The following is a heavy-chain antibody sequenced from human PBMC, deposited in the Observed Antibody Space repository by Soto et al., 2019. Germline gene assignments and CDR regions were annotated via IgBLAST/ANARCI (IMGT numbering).Heavy chain of an antibody. J-gene: IGHJ6*02. Sequence: GGSLRLSCAASGFTFSNAWMNWVRQAPGKGLEWVGRIKSKTDGGTTDYNAPVKGRFNISRDDSKNTLYLQMNSLKTEDTAVYYCTTIAYYDFWSGYPTDYYGMDVWGQGTTVTVSS. CDR3: TTIAYYDFWSGYPTDYYGMDV. CDR1: GFTFSNAW. D-gene: IGHD3-3*01. V-gene: IGHV3-15*07. CDR2: IKSKTDGGTT.